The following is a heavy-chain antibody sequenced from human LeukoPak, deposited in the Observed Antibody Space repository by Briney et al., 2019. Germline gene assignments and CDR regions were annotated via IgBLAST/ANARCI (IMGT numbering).Heavy chain of an antibody. J-gene: IGHJ5*02. CDR2: IYYSGST. CDR1: GGSISSYY. V-gene: IGHV4-59*12. Sequence: PSETLSLTCTASGGSISSYYRSWIRQPPGKGLEWIGYIYYSGSTNYNPSLKSRVTISVDTSKNQFSLKLSSVTAADTAVYYCAREVSALFDPWGQGTLVTVSS. CDR3: AREVSALFDP.